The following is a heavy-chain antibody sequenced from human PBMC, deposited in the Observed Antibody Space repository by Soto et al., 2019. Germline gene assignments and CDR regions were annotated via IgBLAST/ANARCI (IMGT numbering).Heavy chain of an antibody. CDR2: IYYSGST. CDR1: GGSISSYY. Sequence: SETLSLTCTVSGGSISSYYWTWIRQPPGKGLEWIGYIYYSGSTNYNPSLKSRVTISVATSKTQFSLKLSSVTAADTAVYYCARERLKLELGRWFDPWGQGTLVTVSS. V-gene: IGHV4-59*12. D-gene: IGHD1-7*01. CDR3: ARERLKLELGRWFDP. J-gene: IGHJ5*02.